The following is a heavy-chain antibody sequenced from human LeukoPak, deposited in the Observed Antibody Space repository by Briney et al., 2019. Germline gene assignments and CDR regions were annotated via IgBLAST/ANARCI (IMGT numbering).Heavy chain of an antibody. V-gene: IGHV3-48*01. J-gene: IGHJ4*02. CDR1: GFTFSWYT. CDR2: VSSSSSTI. D-gene: IGHD6-19*01. CDR3: ARGSESSGWYLVY. Sequence: PGGSLRLSCAASGFTFSWYTMNWVRQAPGKGLEWVSYVSSSSSTIYYADSVKGRFTISRDNAKNSLYLQMNRLRAEDRAVYYCARGSESSGWYLVYWGQGTLVTVSS.